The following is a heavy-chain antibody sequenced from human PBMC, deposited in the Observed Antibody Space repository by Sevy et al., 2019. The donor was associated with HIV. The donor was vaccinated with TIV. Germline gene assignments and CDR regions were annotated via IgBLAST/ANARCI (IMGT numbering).Heavy chain of an antibody. CDR1: GFTFSNYW. CDR2: IMRDGSEG. J-gene: IGHJ6*02. V-gene: IGHV3-7*03. CDR3: GRGCSSTTCLWGLDV. Sequence: GGSLRLSCAASGFTFSNYWMTWVRQAPGKGLEWVANIMRDGSEGYYVASVKGRFTISSDNAKNSLYLQMNSLRADDTAVYYCGRGCSSTTCLWGLDVWGQGTTVTVSS. D-gene: IGHD2-2*01.